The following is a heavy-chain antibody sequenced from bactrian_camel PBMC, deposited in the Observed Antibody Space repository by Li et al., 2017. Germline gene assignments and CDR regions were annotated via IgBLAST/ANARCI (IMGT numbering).Heavy chain of an antibody. CDR1: GYTYSRYC. D-gene: IGHD7*01. V-gene: IGHV3S42*01. CDR2: EP. J-gene: IGHJ4*01. Sequence: DVQLVESGGGSAQAGGSLRLSCEGSGYTYSRYCMAWFRQAPGKEREGEPSYRESVKGRFTVSQVSKTTQYLQMNNLQPEDTGIYYCAAQELATGAYCYVADYTHEFEYRGQGTQVTVS. CDR3: AAQELATGAYCYVADYTHEFEY.